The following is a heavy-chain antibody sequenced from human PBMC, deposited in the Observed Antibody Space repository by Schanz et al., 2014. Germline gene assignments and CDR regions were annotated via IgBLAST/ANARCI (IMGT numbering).Heavy chain of an antibody. V-gene: IGHV1-69*04. CDR3: ARSNYYDNSDYYNSFDY. CDR2: IIPILGIA. J-gene: IGHJ4*02. CDR1: GYAFSDYG. D-gene: IGHD3-22*01. Sequence: QVQLVQSGAEVKKPGASVKVSCKTSGYAFSDYGITWVRQAPGQGLEWMGRIIPILGIANYAQKFQGRVTNTADKSTSTAYMDLSSLRPEDTAVYYCARSNYYDNSDYYNSFDYWGQGTLVTVSA.